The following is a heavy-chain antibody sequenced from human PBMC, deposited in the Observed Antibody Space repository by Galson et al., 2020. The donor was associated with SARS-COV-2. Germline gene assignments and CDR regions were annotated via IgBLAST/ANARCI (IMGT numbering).Heavy chain of an antibody. CDR3: ARDFAGGGDFDY. D-gene: IGHD3-10*01. CDR1: GGSISSSY. V-gene: IGHV4-59*01. J-gene: IGHJ4*02. Sequence: SETLSLTCTVSGGSISSSYWSWIRQPPGKALEWIGYIYYSGSTNYNPSLKSRVTISVDTSKNQFSLKLSSVTAADTAVYYCARDFAGGGDFDYWGQGTLVTVSS. CDR2: IYYSGST.